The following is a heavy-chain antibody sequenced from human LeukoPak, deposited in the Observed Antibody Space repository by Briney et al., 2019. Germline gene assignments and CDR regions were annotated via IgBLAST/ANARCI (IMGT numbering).Heavy chain of an antibody. CDR2: IYRDGTT. CDR3: ATRYCTISACRASSYKSFDV. J-gene: IGHJ6*04. CDR1: GLTVSTDY. V-gene: IGHV3-53*01. Sequence: GGSLRLSCATSGLTVSTDYMSWVRQAPEKGLEWVSVIYRDGTTYYADSVKGRFTVSRDNAKNSLYLQLTSLRAEDTAVYYCATRYCTISACRASSYKSFDVWGKGTTVTVSS. D-gene: IGHD2-8*01.